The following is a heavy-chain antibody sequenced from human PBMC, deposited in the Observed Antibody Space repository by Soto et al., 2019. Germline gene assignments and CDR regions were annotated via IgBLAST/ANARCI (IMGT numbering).Heavy chain of an antibody. CDR2: IYWDDDK. D-gene: IGHD1-26*01. CDR1: GFSLSTSGVG. CDR3: AHRLGGDDRFGY. Sequence: QITLKESGPTLVKPTQTLTLTCTFSGFSLSTSGVGVGWIRQPPGKALEWLALIYWDDDKRYSPSLKSRLTITKDTSKNQVVLTRTNMDPVDTATYYCAHRLGGDDRFGYWGQGTLVTVSS. J-gene: IGHJ4*02. V-gene: IGHV2-5*02.